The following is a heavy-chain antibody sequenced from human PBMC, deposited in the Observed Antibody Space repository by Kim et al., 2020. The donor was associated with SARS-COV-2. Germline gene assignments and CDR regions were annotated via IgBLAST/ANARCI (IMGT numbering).Heavy chain of an antibody. D-gene: IGHD3-3*01. J-gene: IGHJ4*02. V-gene: IGHV2-5*01. Sequence: SPSLKSRLTITKDTSKHQVVLTMTNMDPVDTATYYCAHRPAGFWSGYFDYWGQGTLVTVSS. CDR3: AHRPAGFWSGYFDY.